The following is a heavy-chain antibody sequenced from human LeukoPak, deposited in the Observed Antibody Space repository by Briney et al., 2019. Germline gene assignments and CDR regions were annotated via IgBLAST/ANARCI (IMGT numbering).Heavy chain of an antibody. D-gene: IGHD6-13*01. J-gene: IGHJ4*02. CDR3: AKDPLYSSSWYYFDY. V-gene: IGHV3-48*03. CDR2: ISSSGSTI. CDR1: GFTFSSYE. Sequence: PGGSLRLSCAASGFTFSSYEMNWVRQAPGKGLEWVSYISSSGSTIYYADSVKGRFTISRDNTKNSLYLRMDSLRAEDTAVYYCAKDPLYSSSWYYFDYWGQGTLVTVSS.